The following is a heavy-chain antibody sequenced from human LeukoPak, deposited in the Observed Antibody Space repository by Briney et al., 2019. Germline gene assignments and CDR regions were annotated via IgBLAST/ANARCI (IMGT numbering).Heavy chain of an antibody. CDR2: IKQDESEK. CDR1: GFTFSTYW. CDR3: ARDSVHGYYDSSGYSTLIDY. V-gene: IGHV3-7*01. J-gene: IGHJ4*02. Sequence: GGSLRLSCAASGFTFSTYWMSWARQAPGKGLEWVANIKQDESEKYYVDSVKGRFTISRDNAKKSLYLQMNSLRAEDTAVYYCARDSVHGYYDSSGYSTLIDYWGQGTLVTVSS. D-gene: IGHD3-22*01.